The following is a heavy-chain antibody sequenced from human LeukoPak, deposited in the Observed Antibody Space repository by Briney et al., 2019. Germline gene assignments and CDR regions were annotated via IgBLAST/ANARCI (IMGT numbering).Heavy chain of an antibody. CDR1: GFRFTNHW. V-gene: IGHV5-51*01. CDR2: IQPGDSET. Sequence: GESLKISCQGSGFRFTNHWIGWVRQMPGKGLEWMGIIQPGDSETRYSPPFQGQVTISADKSISAAYVQWSSLKASDTAMYYCARLAGDWYFALWGGGALASVS. D-gene: IGHD7-27*01. CDR3: ARLAGDWYFAL. J-gene: IGHJ2*01.